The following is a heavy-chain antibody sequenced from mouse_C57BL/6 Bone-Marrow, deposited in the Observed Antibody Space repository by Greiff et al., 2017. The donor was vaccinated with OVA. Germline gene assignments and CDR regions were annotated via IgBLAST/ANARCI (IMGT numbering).Heavy chain of an antibody. CDR1: GFSLTSYG. Sequence: VKLMESGPGLVQPSQSLSITCTVSGFSLTSYGVHWVRQSPGKGLEWLGVIWSGGSTDYNAAFISRLSISKDNSKSQVFFKMNSLQADDTAIYYCARTPITTVVATDWYFDVWGTGTTVTVSS. D-gene: IGHD1-1*01. CDR2: IWSGGST. J-gene: IGHJ1*03. V-gene: IGHV2-2*01. CDR3: ARTPITTVVATDWYFDV.